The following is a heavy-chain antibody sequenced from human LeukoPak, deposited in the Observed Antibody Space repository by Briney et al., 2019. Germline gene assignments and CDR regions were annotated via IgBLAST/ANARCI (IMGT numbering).Heavy chain of an antibody. CDR2: IIPIFGTA. V-gene: IGHV1-69*01. CDR3: ARLAEPRITIFGGRDV. D-gene: IGHD3-3*01. Sequence: EASVKVSCKASGGTFSSYAISWVRQAPGQGLEWMGGIIPIFGTANYAQKFQGRVTITADESTSTAYIELSSLRSEDTAVYYCARLAEPRITIFGGRDVWGKGTTVTVSS. J-gene: IGHJ6*04. CDR1: GGTFSSYA.